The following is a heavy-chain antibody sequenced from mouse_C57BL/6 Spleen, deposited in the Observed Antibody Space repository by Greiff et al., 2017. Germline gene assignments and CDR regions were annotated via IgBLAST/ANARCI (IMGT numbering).Heavy chain of an antibody. D-gene: IGHD1-1*01. CDR3: ARSSYYYGSSYSGYYFDY. V-gene: IGHV1-77*01. CDR1: GYTFTDYY. CDR2: IGPGSGST. Sequence: QVQLQQSGAELVKPGASVKISCKASGYTFTDYYINWVKQRPGQGLEWIGKIGPGSGSTYYNEKFKGKATLTADKSSSTAYMQLSSLTSEDSAVYFCARSSYYYGSSYSGYYFDYWGQGTTLTVSS. J-gene: IGHJ2*01.